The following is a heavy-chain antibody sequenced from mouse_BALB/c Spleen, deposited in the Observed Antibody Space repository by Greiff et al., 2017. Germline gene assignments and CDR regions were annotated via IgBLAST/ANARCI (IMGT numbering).Heavy chain of an antibody. CDR3: ARGEYGNYMAY. J-gene: IGHJ3*01. CDR2: ISYDGSN. D-gene: IGHD2-10*02. V-gene: IGHV3-6*02. Sequence: ESGPGLVKPSQSLSLTCSVTGYSITSGYYWNWLRQFPGNKLEWMGYISYDGSNNYNPSLKNRISITRDTSKNQFFLKLNSVTTEDTATYYCARGEYGNYMAYWGQGTLVTVSA. CDR1: GYSITSGYY.